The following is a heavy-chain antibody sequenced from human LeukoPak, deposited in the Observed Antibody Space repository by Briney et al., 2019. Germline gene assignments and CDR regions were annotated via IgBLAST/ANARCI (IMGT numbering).Heavy chain of an antibody. V-gene: IGHV3-53*01. CDR1: GFIVSRKY. CDR3: ARDSETETGWYYYGMDV. D-gene: IGHD1-1*01. CDR2: IYSGGST. Sequence: PGGPLRLFCAPSGFIVSRKYMKWARLARGEGLECVSVIYSGGSTYFADAVKGRFTITRDTSKNTVYLQMNSLRAEDTAVYYCARDSETETGWYYYGMDVWGQGTTVTVSS. J-gene: IGHJ6*02.